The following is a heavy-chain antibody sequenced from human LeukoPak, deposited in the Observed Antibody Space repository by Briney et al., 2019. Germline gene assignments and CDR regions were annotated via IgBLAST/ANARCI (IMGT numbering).Heavy chain of an antibody. CDR3: ARVLTGKGFDP. J-gene: IGHJ5*02. CDR2: IYYSGST. V-gene: IGHV4-59*01. Sequence: SETLSLTCAVYGGSFSGYYWSWIRQPPGKGLEWIGYIYYSGSTNYNPSLKSRVTISVDTSKNQFSLKLSSVTAADTAVYYCARVLTGKGFDPWGQGTLVTVSS. D-gene: IGHD1-14*01. CDR1: GGSFSGYY.